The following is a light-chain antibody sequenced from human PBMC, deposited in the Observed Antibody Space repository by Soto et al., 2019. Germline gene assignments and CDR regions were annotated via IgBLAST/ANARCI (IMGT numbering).Light chain of an antibody. V-gene: IGLV2-14*01. CDR3: SSYTSSSPCV. J-gene: IGLJ1*01. CDR2: EVS. CDR1: SSDVGGYKY. Sequence: QSALTQPASVSGSPGQSITISCTGTSSDVGGYKYVSWYQQHPGEVPKLMIYEVSNRPSGVSNRFSGSKSGNTASLTISGLQAEDEADYYCSSYTSSSPCVFGTGTKLTVL.